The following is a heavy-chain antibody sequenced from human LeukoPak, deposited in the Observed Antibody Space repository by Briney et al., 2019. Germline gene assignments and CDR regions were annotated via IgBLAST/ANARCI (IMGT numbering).Heavy chain of an antibody. CDR2: ISSSGSTI. V-gene: IGHV3-48*03. J-gene: IGHJ3*02. CDR3: ARGGVLRFLEWFQSGAFDI. D-gene: IGHD3-3*01. CDR1: GFTLSSYE. Sequence: GGAPRLSCAAPGFTLSSYEKNLVRPAPGKGLEWVSYISSSGSTIYYADSVKGRFTISRDNAKNSLYLQMNSLRAEDTAVYYCARGGVLRFLEWFQSGAFDIWGQGTMVTVSS.